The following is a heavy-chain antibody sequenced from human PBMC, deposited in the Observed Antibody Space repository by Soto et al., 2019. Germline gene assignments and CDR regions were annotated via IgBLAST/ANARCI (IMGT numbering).Heavy chain of an antibody. CDR1: GFTFSNYS. V-gene: IGHV3-21*01. D-gene: IGHD6-19*01. Sequence: EVQLVESGGGLVKPGGSLRVSCAASGFTFSNYSMNWVRQAPGKGLEWVSSISSTSKYIYYADSVKGRFTISRDNAKKSLYLQRNSLRAEDTAVYSCARGLSSGWFDYWGQGTLVTVSA. CDR2: ISSTSKYI. J-gene: IGHJ5*01. CDR3: ARGLSSGWFDY.